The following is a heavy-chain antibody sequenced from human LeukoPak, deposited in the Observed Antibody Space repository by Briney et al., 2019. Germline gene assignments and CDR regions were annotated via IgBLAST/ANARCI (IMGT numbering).Heavy chain of an antibody. CDR1: GLSFRSYA. D-gene: IGHD3-16*01. CDR3: NAGGSPF. J-gene: IGHJ4*02. V-gene: IGHV3-30-3*01. Sequence: GGSLRHSCAASGLSFRSYAMHWVRQFPGKGLEWVAVISFDGNNQYYADSVKGRFTISRDNSKNTVYLQTNSLRAEDTAVYYCNAGGSPFWGQGTLVTVSS. CDR2: ISFDGNNQ.